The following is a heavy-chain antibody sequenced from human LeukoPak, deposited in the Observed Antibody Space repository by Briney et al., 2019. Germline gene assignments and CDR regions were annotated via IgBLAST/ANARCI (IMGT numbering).Heavy chain of an antibody. D-gene: IGHD5-18*01. CDR3: AVSRGYSYGYDY. CDR1: GYTFTGYC. J-gene: IGHJ4*02. V-gene: IGHV1-2*02. CDR2: INPNSGGT. Sequence: ASVKVSCKASGYTFTGYCMHWVRQAPGQGLEWMGWINPNSGGTNYAQKFQGRVTMTRDTSISTAYMELSRLRSDDTAVYYCAVSRGYSYGYDYWGQGTLVTVSS.